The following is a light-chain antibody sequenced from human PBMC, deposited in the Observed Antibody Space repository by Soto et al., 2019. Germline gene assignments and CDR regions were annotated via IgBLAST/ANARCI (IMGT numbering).Light chain of an antibody. V-gene: IGKV3-20*01. J-gene: IGKJ1*01. CDR3: QQYGSSPWT. CDR1: QSVSDTY. Sequence: EIVLTQSPGTLSLSPGERATLSCTASQSVSDTYLAWYQQKPGQAPRLLIYGASSRATDIPDRFSGSGSGTDFTLAISRLEPEDFAVYYRQQYGSSPWTFGQGTKVEIK. CDR2: GAS.